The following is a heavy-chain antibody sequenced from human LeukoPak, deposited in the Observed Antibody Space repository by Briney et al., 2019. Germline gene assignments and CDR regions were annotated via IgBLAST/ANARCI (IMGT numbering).Heavy chain of an antibody. Sequence: SVKVSCKAPGGTFSSYAISWVRQAPGQGLEWMGGIIPIFGTANYAQKFQGRVTITADESMSTAYMELSSLRSEDTAVYYCARGWLAETTVVTPYNYWGQGTLVTVSS. J-gene: IGHJ4*02. CDR3: ARGWLAETTVVTPYNY. CDR2: IIPIFGTA. D-gene: IGHD4-23*01. CDR1: GGTFSSYA. V-gene: IGHV1-69*13.